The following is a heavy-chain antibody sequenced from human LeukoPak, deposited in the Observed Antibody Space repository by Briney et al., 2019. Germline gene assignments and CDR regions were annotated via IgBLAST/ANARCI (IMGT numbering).Heavy chain of an antibody. CDR1: GFTFSSYA. Sequence: GGSLRLSCAASGFTFSSYAMSWVRQAPGKGLEWVSAISGSGGSTYYADSVKGRFTISRDNSKNTLYLQMNSLRAEDTAVYYCARASVYYYGSGRERNWFDPWGQGTLVTVSS. J-gene: IGHJ5*02. D-gene: IGHD3-10*01. CDR2: ISGSGGST. CDR3: ARASVYYYGSGRERNWFDP. V-gene: IGHV3-23*01.